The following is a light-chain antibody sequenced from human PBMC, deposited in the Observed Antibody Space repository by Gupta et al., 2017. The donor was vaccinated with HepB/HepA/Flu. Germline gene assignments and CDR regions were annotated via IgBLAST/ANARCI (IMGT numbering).Light chain of an antibody. CDR2: EVS. J-gene: IGLJ1*01. CDR3: SSYTTSNTLV. Sequence: ALPPPASVSGSPGQSIHISCRATRSDIGDYKYVSWYQQFPGKAPNLIIYEVSYRPSRVSSRFSGSKSGNTASLTISGLQAEDEADYYCSSYTTSNTLVFGSGTQVTVL. V-gene: IGLV2-14*01. CDR1: RSDIGDYKY.